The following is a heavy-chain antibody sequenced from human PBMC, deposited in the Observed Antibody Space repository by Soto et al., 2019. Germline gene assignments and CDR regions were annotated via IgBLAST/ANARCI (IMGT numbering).Heavy chain of an antibody. CDR3: ARDLKYSSGWPYYYYGMDV. Sequence: GGSLRLSCAASGFTFSSYWMSWVRQAPGKGLEWVANIKQDGSEEYYVHSVKGRFTISRDNAKNSLYLQMNSLRAEDTAVYYCARDLKYSSGWPYYYYGMDVWGQGTTVTVSS. CDR2: IKQDGSEE. J-gene: IGHJ6*02. D-gene: IGHD6-19*01. CDR1: GFTFSSYW. V-gene: IGHV3-7*01.